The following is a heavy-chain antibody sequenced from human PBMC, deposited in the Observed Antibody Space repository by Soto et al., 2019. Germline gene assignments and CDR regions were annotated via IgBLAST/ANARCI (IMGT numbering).Heavy chain of an antibody. CDR1: GGSISSYY. J-gene: IGHJ4*02. Sequence: SETLSLTCTVSGGSISSYYWSWIRQPPGKGLEWIGYIYYSGSTNYNPSLKSRVTISVDTSKNQFSLKLSSVTAADTAVYYCARVSSGGPTYYFDYWGQGTLVTVSS. CDR2: IYYSGST. V-gene: IGHV4-59*01. D-gene: IGHD1-1*01. CDR3: ARVSSGGPTYYFDY.